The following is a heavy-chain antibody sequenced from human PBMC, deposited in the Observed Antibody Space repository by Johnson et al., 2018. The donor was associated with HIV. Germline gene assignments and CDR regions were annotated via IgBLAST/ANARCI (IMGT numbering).Heavy chain of an antibody. D-gene: IGHD2-15*01. CDR3: ARACSGGSCYEEKSPDAFDI. CDR2: IGSNGGST. V-gene: IGHV3-64*01. CDR1: GFTFSSYD. Sequence: MLLVESGGGVVQPGRSLRLSCAASGFTFSSYDMHWVRQATGKGLEWVSAIGSNGGSTYYAKSVKGRFTISRDNSKNTLYLQMNSLRAEDTAVYYCARACSGGSCYEEKSPDAFDIWGQGTMVIVSS. J-gene: IGHJ3*02.